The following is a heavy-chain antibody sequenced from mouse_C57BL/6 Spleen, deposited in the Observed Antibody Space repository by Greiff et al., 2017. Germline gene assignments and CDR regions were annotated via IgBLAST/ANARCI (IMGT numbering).Heavy chain of an antibody. V-gene: IGHV6-3*01. D-gene: IGHD3-3*01. CDR2: IRLKSDNYAT. CDR1: GFTFSNYW. J-gene: IGHJ2*01. CDR3: TGLSLGDF. Sequence: EVQGVESGGGLVQPGGSMKLSCVASGFTFSNYWMNWVRQSPEKGLEWVAQIRLKSDNYATHYAESVKGRFTISRDDSKSSVYLQMNNLRAEDTGIYYCTGLSLGDFWGQGTTLTVSS.